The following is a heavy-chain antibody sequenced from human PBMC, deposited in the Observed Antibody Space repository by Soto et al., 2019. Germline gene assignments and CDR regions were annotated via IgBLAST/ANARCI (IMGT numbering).Heavy chain of an antibody. CDR3: ASEHSGRGYYYGMDV. Sequence: LSLTCTVSGGSVSSGSYYWSWIRQPPGKGLEWIGYIYYSGSTNYNPSLKSRVTISVDTSKNQFSLKLSSVTAADTAVYYCASEHSGRGYYYGMDVWGQGTTVTVSS. CDR2: IYYSGST. J-gene: IGHJ6*02. V-gene: IGHV4-61*01. D-gene: IGHD3-10*01. CDR1: GGSVSSGSYY.